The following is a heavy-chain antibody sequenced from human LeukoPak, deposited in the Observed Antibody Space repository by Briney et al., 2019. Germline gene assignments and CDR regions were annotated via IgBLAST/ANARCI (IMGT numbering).Heavy chain of an antibody. D-gene: IGHD6-13*01. CDR3: ARRGGSWYDSSNYFDY. J-gene: IGHJ4*02. V-gene: IGHV4-39*01. Sequence: SETLSLTCTVSGGSISSSSYYWGWIRQPPGKGLEWIGSIYYSGSTYYNPSLKSRVTISVDTSKNQFSLKLSSVTAADTAVYYCARRGGSWYDSSNYFDYWGQGTLVTVSS. CDR1: GGSISSSSYY. CDR2: IYYSGST.